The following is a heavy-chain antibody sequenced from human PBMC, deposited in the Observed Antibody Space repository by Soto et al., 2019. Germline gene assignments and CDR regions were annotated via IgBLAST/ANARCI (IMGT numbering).Heavy chain of an antibody. V-gene: IGHV4-30-4*01. CDR3: ARASAPAFCGGDCYPDAFDI. D-gene: IGHD2-21*02. J-gene: IGHJ3*02. Sequence: PSETLSLTCTVSGGSISSGDYYWIWIRQPPGKGLEWIGYIYYSGSTYYNPSLKSRVTISVDTSKNQFSLKLSSVTAADTAVYYCARASAPAFCGGDCYPDAFDIWGQGTMVTVSS. CDR2: IYYSGST. CDR1: GGSISSGDYY.